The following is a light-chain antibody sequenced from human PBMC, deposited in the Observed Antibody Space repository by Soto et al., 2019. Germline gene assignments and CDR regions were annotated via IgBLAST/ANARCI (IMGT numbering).Light chain of an antibody. V-gene: IGKV3-20*01. Sequence: EIVLTQSPGTLSLSPGERATLSCRASQSVSSSYLAWYQQKPGQAPRLLIYGASSRATGIPDRFSGSGSGTDFTLTISRLEPEDSAVYYCQQYGSSWWTFGQGTKVEIK. J-gene: IGKJ1*01. CDR2: GAS. CDR3: QQYGSSWWT. CDR1: QSVSSSY.